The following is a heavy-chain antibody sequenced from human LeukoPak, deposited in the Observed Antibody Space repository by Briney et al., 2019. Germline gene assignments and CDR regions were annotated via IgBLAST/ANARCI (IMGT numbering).Heavy chain of an antibody. CDR2: IKYVESEK. CDR1: GFTFSTYW. J-gene: IGHJ4*02. CDR3: ARDLAGVLDY. Sequence: RGSLRLSCAASGFTFSTYWMAWVRHAPGKGLEWVANIKYVESEKYYVDSVKGRFTISRDNAKNSLFLQMNSLRAEDTAVYYCARDLAGVLDYWGRGTLVTVSS. V-gene: IGHV3-7*01. D-gene: IGHD2-8*01.